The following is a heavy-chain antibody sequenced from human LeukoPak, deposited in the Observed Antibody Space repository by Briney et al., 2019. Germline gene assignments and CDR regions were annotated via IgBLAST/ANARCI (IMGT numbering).Heavy chain of an antibody. Sequence: SETLSLTCAVYGVSFSGYYWSWIRQPPGKGLEWIGGINHRGNTNYKPSLKSRATISVDTSKIQFSLKLSSVTAADTAVYYCARALGSYSGYDYYWFDPWGQGTLVTVSS. D-gene: IGHD5-12*01. CDR1: GVSFSGYY. CDR2: INHRGNT. V-gene: IGHV4-34*01. CDR3: ARALGSYSGYDYYWFDP. J-gene: IGHJ5*02.